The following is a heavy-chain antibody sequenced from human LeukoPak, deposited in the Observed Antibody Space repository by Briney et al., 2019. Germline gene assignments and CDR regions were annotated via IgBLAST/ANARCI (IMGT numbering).Heavy chain of an antibody. CDR1: GFSFSKYW. Sequence: GGSLRLSCAASGFSFSKYWMHWVRQTPGEGLVWVSRIMEDGSYPSYADSVKGRCTISSDNARNTVVLQMNSLRAEDTAVYYCARDFDMGITPGDDFDFWGQGTLVTVSS. V-gene: IGHV3-74*01. D-gene: IGHD3-9*01. CDR2: IMEDGSYP. CDR3: ARDFDMGITPGDDFDF. J-gene: IGHJ4*02.